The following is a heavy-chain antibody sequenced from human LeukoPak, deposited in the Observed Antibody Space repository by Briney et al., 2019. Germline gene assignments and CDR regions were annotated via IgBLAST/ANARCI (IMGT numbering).Heavy chain of an antibody. Sequence: GGSLRLSCAASGFTFSDYYMSWLRQAPGKGLEWVSYISSSSSYTNYADSVKGRFTISRDNAKNSLYLQMNSLRAEDTAVYYCARPGIAAAGRQGYFDLWGRGTLVTVSS. V-gene: IGHV3-11*06. J-gene: IGHJ2*01. CDR2: ISSSSSYT. D-gene: IGHD6-13*01. CDR3: ARPGIAAAGRQGYFDL. CDR1: GFTFSDYY.